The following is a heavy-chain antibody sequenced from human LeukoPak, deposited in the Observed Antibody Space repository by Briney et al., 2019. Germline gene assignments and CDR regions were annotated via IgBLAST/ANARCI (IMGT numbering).Heavy chain of an antibody. Sequence: GGSLRLSCAASGFTFSSYAMSWVRQAPGKGLEWVSAISGSGGSTHYADSVKGRFTISRDNSKNTLYLQMNSLRAEDTAIYYCAKSRATSDWNFFDFWGQGTLVTVSS. D-gene: IGHD6-19*01. V-gene: IGHV3-23*01. J-gene: IGHJ4*02. CDR1: GFTFSSYA. CDR3: AKSRATSDWNFFDF. CDR2: ISGSGGST.